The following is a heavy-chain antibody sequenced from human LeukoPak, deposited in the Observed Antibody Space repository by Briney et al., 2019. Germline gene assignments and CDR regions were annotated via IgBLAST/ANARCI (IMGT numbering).Heavy chain of an antibody. D-gene: IGHD3-22*01. J-gene: IGHJ4*02. Sequence: PGGSLRLSCAASGFTFSSYAMSWVRQAPGKGPEWVSAISASGASTYYADSVKGRFTISRDNSKDTLYLQMNSLRAEDTAVYYCAKDTAYYYESSGYYHFDYWGQGTLVTVSS. V-gene: IGHV3-23*01. CDR1: GFTFSSYA. CDR3: AKDTAYYYESSGYYHFDY. CDR2: ISASGAST.